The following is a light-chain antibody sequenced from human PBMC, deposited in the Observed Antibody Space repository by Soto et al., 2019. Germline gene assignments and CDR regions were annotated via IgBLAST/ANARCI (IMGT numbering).Light chain of an antibody. CDR1: QSVSSY. V-gene: IGKV3-11*01. CDR3: QPRSNWPPYT. J-gene: IGKJ2*01. CDR2: DAS. Sequence: EIVLTQSPATLSLSPGERATLSCRASQSVSSYLAWYQQKPGQAPRLLIYDASNRATGIPARFSGGGSGTDFTLTISSLVPEDFAVYYCQPRSNWPPYTFGQGTKLEIK.